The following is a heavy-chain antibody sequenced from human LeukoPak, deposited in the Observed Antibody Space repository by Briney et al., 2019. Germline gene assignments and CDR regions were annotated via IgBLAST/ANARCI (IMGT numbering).Heavy chain of an antibody. CDR1: GFTFSSYS. V-gene: IGHV3-23*01. CDR3: AKESVQPELNGFDY. D-gene: IGHD1-26*01. Sequence: GGSLRLSCAASGFTFSSYSMNWVRQAPGKGLEWVSAVSGSGANTYYADSVKGRFTISRDNSKNTVYLQMNSLTAEDTAVYYCAKESVQPELNGFDYWGQGTLVTVSS. CDR2: VSGSGANT. J-gene: IGHJ4*02.